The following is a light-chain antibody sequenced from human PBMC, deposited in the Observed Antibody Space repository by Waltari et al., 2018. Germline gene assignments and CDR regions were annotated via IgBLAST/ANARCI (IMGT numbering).Light chain of an antibody. V-gene: IGKV3-15*01. CDR2: ATS. CDR3: QQYNIGAT. CDR1: QSVSSN. J-gene: IGKJ3*01. Sequence: EIVMTQSPVMLSVSPGERVTLSCRASQSVSSNLAWYQQRPGQAPRLLIYATSTRATGVPARFSGSGSGTEFSLTISSLQSEDLAVYYCQQYNIGATFGPGTKGDIK.